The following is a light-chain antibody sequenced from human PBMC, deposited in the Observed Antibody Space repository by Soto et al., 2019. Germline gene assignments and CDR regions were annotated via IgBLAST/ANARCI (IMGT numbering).Light chain of an antibody. CDR2: AAS. CDR1: QSISAY. V-gene: IGKV1-5*01. CDR3: QQYNSYWT. Sequence: DIKMTQSPSSLSASVGDRVTITCRASQSISAYLNWYQQKPGKAPKLLIYAASSLQSGVPSRFSGSGSGTEFTLTIRSLKPDDFATYYCQQYNSYWTFGQGTKLDI. J-gene: IGKJ1*01.